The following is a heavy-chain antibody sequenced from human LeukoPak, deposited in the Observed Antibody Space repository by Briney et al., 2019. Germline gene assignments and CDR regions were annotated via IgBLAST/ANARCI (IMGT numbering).Heavy chain of an antibody. CDR2: INPNSGDT. V-gene: IGHV1-2*02. D-gene: IGHD6-19*01. J-gene: IGHJ4*02. CDR1: VYTFTGYY. Sequence: GASVTVSFKASVYTFTGYYMHWVRQAPGQGLEWLGWINPNSGDTNYAQKFQCRVTMTRDTSISTAYMELSRLRSDDTAVYYCARVISRGCTYYWGEGTLGTVSS. CDR3: ARVISRGCTYY.